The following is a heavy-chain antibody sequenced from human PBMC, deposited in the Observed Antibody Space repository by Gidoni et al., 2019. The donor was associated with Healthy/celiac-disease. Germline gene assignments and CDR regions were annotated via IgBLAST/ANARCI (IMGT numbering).Heavy chain of an antibody. D-gene: IGHD6-13*01. CDR1: GFTLSSYA. Sequence: QLLEPGGVVVQPGGSLTPSCAAPGFTLSSYALRWVRPAPGKGLEWVSAISSSGGSTYYEDSVKGRFTISSDNSKNTLYLQMNSLGAEDTAVCYCVKEPWGAAAVGVDLLGRGTLVTVSS. CDR3: VKEPWGAAAVGVDL. V-gene: IGHV3-23*01. J-gene: IGHJ2*01. CDR2: ISSSGGST.